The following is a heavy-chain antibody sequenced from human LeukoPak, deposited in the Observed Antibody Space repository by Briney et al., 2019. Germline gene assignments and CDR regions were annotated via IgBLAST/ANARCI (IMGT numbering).Heavy chain of an antibody. CDR3: ASPQNHFQH. V-gene: IGHV4-39*01. J-gene: IGHJ1*01. CDR2: IYYSGST. CDR1: GGSISSSSYY. Sequence: SETLSLTCTVSGGSISSSSYYWGWIRQPPGKGLEWIGSIYYSGSTYYNPSLKSRVTVSVDTSKNQFSLKLSSVTAADTAVYYCASPQNHFQHWGQGTLVTVSS.